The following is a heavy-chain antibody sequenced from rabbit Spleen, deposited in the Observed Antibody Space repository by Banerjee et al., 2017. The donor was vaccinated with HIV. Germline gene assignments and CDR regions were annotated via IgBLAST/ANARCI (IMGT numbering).Heavy chain of an antibody. V-gene: IGHV1S45*01. D-gene: IGHD6-1*01. CDR1: GIDFSSYSY. CDR3: ARDSNYAGYAGYGYDL. J-gene: IGHJ6*01. Sequence: QQQLEESGGGLVKPGGTLTLTCKGSGIDFSSYSYMCWVRQAPGKGLELIACIYAGSSGSTYYASWAKGRFTSSKTSSTTVTLQMTSLTAADTATYFCARDSNYAGYAGYGYDLWGPGTLVTVS. CDR2: IYAGSSGST.